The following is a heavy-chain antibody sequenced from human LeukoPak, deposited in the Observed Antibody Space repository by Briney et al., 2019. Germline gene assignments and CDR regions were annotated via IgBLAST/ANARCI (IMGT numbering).Heavy chain of an antibody. CDR2: MYHSGST. D-gene: IGHD3-22*01. V-gene: IGHV4-4*02. Sequence: SGTLSLTCAVSGGSISSSNWWSWVRQPPGKGLEWIGEMYHSGSTNYNPSLKSRVTISVDTSKNQFSLKLSSVTAADTAVYYCARVVVRWLLPGHYFDYWGQGTLVTVSS. CDR3: ARVVVRWLLPGHYFDY. CDR1: GGSISSSNW. J-gene: IGHJ4*02.